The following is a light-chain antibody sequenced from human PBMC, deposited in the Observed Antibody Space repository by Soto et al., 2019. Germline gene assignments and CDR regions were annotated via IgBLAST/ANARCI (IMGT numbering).Light chain of an antibody. Sequence: QSALTQPASVSGSPGQSIAISCTGTSSDVGGYNYVTWYQQHPGKAPQLMIYDVSNRPSGVSDRFSGSKSGNTASLTISGLQAEDEGDYYCNSYTSSSTYVFGTGTKLTVL. V-gene: IGLV2-14*03. CDR2: DVS. CDR1: SSDVGGYNY. J-gene: IGLJ1*01. CDR3: NSYTSSSTYV.